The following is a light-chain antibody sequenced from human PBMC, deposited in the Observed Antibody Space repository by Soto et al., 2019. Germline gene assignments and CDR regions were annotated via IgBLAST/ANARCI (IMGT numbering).Light chain of an antibody. J-gene: IGLJ1*01. V-gene: IGLV2-14*01. CDR1: SNDVGAYIY. CDR2: EIS. CDR3: SSYTNNNTLV. Sequence: ALTQPASVSGSPGQSITISCTGTSNDVGAYIYVSWFQQHTGKAPQFIIYEISNRPSGVSSRFSGSKSGNTASLTISGLQAEDEADYYCSSYTNNNTLVFGTGTKVTVL.